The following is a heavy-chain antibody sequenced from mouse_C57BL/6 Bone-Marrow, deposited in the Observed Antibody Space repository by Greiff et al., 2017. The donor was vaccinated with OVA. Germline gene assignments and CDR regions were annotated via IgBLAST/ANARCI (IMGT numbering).Heavy chain of an antibody. J-gene: IGHJ3*01. D-gene: IGHD4-1*01. CDR3: ARANRERGFAY. V-gene: IGHV5-17*01. CDR2: ISSGSSTI. Sequence: EVQGVESGGGLVKPGGSLKLSCAASGFTFSDYGMHWVRQAPEKGLEWVAYISSGSSTIYYADTVKGRFTISRDNAKNTLFLQMTSLRSEDTAMYYCARANRERGFAYWGQGTLVTVSA. CDR1: GFTFSDYG.